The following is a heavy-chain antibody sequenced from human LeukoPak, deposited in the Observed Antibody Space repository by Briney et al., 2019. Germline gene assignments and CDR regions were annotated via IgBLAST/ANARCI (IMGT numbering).Heavy chain of an antibody. CDR1: GFTFSSCG. CDR2: IWYDGSNK. Sequence: PGGSLRLSCAASGFTFSSCGMHWVRQAPGKGLEWVAVIWYDGSNKYYADSVKGRFTISRDNSKNTLYLQMNSLRAEDTAVYYCARGYDYVWGSYGFDYWGQGTLVTVSS. J-gene: IGHJ4*02. V-gene: IGHV3-33*01. D-gene: IGHD3-16*01. CDR3: ARGYDYVWGSYGFDY.